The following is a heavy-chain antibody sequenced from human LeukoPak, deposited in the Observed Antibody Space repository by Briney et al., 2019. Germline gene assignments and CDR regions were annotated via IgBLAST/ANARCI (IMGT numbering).Heavy chain of an antibody. J-gene: IGHJ6*03. D-gene: IGHD4-17*01. V-gene: IGHV1-2*02. CDR1: GYTFTGYY. CDR2: INPNSGGT. Sequence: ASVKVSCKASGYTFTGYYMHWVRQAPGQGLEWMGWINPNSGGTNYAQKFQGRVTMTRDTSLSTAYMEPSRLRSDDTAVYYCARAPLSYGESNDYYYYYYMDVWGKGTTVTVSS. CDR3: ARAPLSYGESNDYYYYYYMDV.